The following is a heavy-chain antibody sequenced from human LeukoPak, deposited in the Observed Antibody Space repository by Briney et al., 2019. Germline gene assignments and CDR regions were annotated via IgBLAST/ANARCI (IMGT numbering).Heavy chain of an antibody. CDR2: IYYSGST. V-gene: IGHV4-39*01. J-gene: IGHJ5*02. D-gene: IGHD3-10*01. CDR1: GGSISSSSYY. Sequence: SETLSLTCTVSGGSISSSSYYWGWIRQPPGKGLEWIGSIYYSGSTYYNPSLKSRVTIPVDTSKNQFSLKLSSVTAADTAVYYCARVYYYGSGSYYNWPWFDPWGQGTLVTVSS. CDR3: ARVYYYGSGSYYNWPWFDP.